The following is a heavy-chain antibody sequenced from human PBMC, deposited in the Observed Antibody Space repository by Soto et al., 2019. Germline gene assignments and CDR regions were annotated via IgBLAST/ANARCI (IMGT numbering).Heavy chain of an antibody. Sequence: QVQLQESGPGLVKPSQTRSLTCTVSGGSISSGDYYWSWIRHHPGKGLEWIGYIYSSGSTYYNPSHRSRVTISADTSKNQFSLRLSAVTAADTAVYYCVRDYDYDTSRNDAFDIWGQGTMVTVSS. CDR3: VRDYDYDTSRNDAFDI. V-gene: IGHV4-31*03. CDR2: IYSSGST. D-gene: IGHD3-22*01. CDR1: GGSISSGDYY. J-gene: IGHJ3*02.